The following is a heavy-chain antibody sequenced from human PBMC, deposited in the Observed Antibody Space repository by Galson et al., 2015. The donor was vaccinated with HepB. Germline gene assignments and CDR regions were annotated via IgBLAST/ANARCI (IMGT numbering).Heavy chain of an antibody. Sequence: SLRLSCAASGFTFSSYDMHWVRQATGKGLEWVSGIGTVGDTYYPDSVKGRFTISRENAKNSLYLQMDSLRAGDTAVYYCARGRHRNYYDNSGCYMYWGQGTLVTVSS. CDR1: GFTFSSYD. J-gene: IGHJ4*02. CDR2: IGTVGDT. D-gene: IGHD3-22*01. V-gene: IGHV3-13*01. CDR3: ARGRHRNYYDNSGCYMY.